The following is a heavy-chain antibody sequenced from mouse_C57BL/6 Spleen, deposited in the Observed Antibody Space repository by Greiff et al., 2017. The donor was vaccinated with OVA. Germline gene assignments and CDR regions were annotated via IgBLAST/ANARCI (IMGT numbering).Heavy chain of an antibody. Sequence: EVKLMESGGGLVKPGGSLKLSCAASGFTFSDYGMHWVRQAPEKGLEWVAYISSGSSTIYYADTVKGRFTISRDNAKNTLFLQMTSLRSEDTAMYYCARPLYYYGSRYYAMDYWGQGTSVTVSS. CDR3: ARPLYYYGSRYYAMDY. CDR1: GFTFSDYG. V-gene: IGHV5-17*01. D-gene: IGHD1-1*01. J-gene: IGHJ4*01. CDR2: ISSGSSTI.